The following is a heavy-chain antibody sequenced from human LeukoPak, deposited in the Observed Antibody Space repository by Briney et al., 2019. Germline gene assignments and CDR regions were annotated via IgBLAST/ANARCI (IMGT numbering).Heavy chain of an antibody. CDR1: GFTFSDYY. CDR3: ARELWFGESDAYGMDV. J-gene: IGHJ6*02. D-gene: IGHD3-10*01. Sequence: GGSLRLSGAASGFTFSDYYMSWIRQAPGKGLEWVSYISSSGSTIYYADSVKGRFTISRDNAKNSLYLQMNSLRAEDTAVYYCARELWFGESDAYGMDVWGQGTTVTVSS. CDR2: ISSSGSTI. V-gene: IGHV3-11*01.